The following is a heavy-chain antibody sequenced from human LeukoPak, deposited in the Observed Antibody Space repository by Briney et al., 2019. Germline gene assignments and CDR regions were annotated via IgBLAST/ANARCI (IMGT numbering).Heavy chain of an antibody. V-gene: IGHV1-46*01. CDR2: INPSGGST. J-gene: IGHJ5*02. D-gene: IGHD4-17*01. CDR1: GYTFTSYY. Sequence: ASVTVSCKASGYTFTSYYMHWVRQAPGQGLEWMGIINPSGGSTSYAQKFQGRVTMTRDTSTSTVYMELSSLRSEDTAVYYCARAGAHDYGDYKFWFDPWGQGTLVTVSS. CDR3: ARAGAHDYGDYKFWFDP.